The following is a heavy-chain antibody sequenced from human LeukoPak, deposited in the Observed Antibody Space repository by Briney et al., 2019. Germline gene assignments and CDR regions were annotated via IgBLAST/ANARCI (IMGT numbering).Heavy chain of an antibody. V-gene: IGHV3-21*01. Sequence: GGSLRLSCAASGFTFSYYSMSWVRQAPGKGLEWVSSISSSSSYIYYADSVKGRFTISRDNAKNSLYLQMNSLRAEDTAVYYCARVNAVTTDPYYYGMDVWGQGTTVTVSS. J-gene: IGHJ6*02. CDR2: ISSSSSYI. CDR3: ARVNAVTTDPYYYGMDV. D-gene: IGHD4-17*01. CDR1: GFTFSYYS.